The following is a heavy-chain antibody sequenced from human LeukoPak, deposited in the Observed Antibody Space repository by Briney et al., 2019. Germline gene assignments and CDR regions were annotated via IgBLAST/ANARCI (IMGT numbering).Heavy chain of an antibody. J-gene: IGHJ5*02. CDR3: ARGGLWFGELLSGNWFDP. D-gene: IGHD3-10*01. Sequence: GGSLRLSCAASGFTFSSYWMHWVRQAPGKGLVWVSRINSDGSSTSYADSVKGRFTISRDYAKNTLYLQMNSLRAEDTAVYYCARGGLWFGELLSGNWFDPWGQGTLVTVSS. V-gene: IGHV3-74*01. CDR2: INSDGSST. CDR1: GFTFSSYW.